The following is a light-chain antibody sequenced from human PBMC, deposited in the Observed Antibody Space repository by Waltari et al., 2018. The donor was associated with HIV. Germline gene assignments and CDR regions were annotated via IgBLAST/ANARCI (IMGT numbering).Light chain of an antibody. V-gene: IGLV3-21*04. CDR3: HVWDPLSDHPV. J-gene: IGLJ1*01. CDR1: TIGSNS. Sequence: SHVLSPPTSVSVAPGKSASVTGGGHTIGSNSVYWYQQRPGQAPLRIIFYISCRPSGNPERFSGSNSVGTATMTISRVEAGDEADYYCHVWDPLSDHPVFGTGTKVTVL. CDR2: YIS.